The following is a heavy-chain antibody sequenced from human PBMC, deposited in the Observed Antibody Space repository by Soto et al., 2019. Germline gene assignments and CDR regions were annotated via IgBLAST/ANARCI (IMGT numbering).Heavy chain of an antibody. J-gene: IGHJ4*02. D-gene: IGHD6-13*01. CDR3: ASLEIGAAAYYFDY. Sequence: EVQLVESGGGLVKPGGSLRLSCAASGFTFSSYSMNWVRQAPGKGLEWVSSISSSSSYIYYADSVKGRFTISRDNAKNLLYLQMNSLRAEDTAVYYCASLEIGAAAYYFDYWGQGTLVTVSS. V-gene: IGHV3-21*01. CDR1: GFTFSSYS. CDR2: ISSSSSYI.